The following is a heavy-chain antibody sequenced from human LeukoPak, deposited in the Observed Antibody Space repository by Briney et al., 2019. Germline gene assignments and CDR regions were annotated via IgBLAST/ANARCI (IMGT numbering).Heavy chain of an antibody. CDR3: AKDEATSGGGLAS. J-gene: IGHJ4*02. CDR2: MYTGGTT. CDR1: GFTVSGTH. V-gene: IGHV3-53*01. Sequence: GGSLRLSCAASGFTVSGTHMSWVRQAPGKGLEWVSAMYTGGTTYYADSVQGRFTISRDTSKNTLYLHMNILRADDTAVYYCAKDEATSGGGLASWGQGPLVTVSS. D-gene: IGHD3-16*01.